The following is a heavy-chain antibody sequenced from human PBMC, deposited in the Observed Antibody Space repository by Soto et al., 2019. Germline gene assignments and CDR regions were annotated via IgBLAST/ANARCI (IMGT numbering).Heavy chain of an antibody. V-gene: IGHV4-59*06. CDR1: GSTFKSYY. Sequence: TLSLTCPISGSTFKSYYWNWIRQPPGKGLEWICFIYYSGSTYYNPSLKSRVTISVDTPKNQFSLKLSSVTAADTAVYYCARSVFPWGQGTLVTVSS. J-gene: IGHJ5*02. CDR3: ARSVFP. CDR2: IYYSGST.